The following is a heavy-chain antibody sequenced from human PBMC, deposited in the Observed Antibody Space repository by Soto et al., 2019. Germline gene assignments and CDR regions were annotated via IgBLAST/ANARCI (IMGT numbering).Heavy chain of an antibody. CDR1: GYTFTSYG. Sequence: QVQLVQSGAEVKKPGASVKVSCRVSGYTFTSYGISWVRQAPGQGLEWMGWISAYNGNTNYAQKLQGRVTMTTDTSTSTAYMELRSLRSDDTAVYYCAMNEGAARPSYYYGMDVWGQGTTVTVSS. D-gene: IGHD6-6*01. CDR3: AMNEGAARPSYYYGMDV. J-gene: IGHJ6*02. V-gene: IGHV1-18*04. CDR2: ISAYNGNT.